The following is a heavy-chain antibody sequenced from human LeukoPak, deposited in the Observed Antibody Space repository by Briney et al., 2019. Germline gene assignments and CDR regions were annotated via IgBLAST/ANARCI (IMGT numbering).Heavy chain of an antibody. V-gene: IGHV3-30-3*01. J-gene: IGHJ3*02. Sequence: GGPLRLSCAASGFTFSSYAMHWVRQAPGKGLEWVAVISYDGSNKYYADSVKGRFTISRDNSKNTLYLQMNSLRAEDTAVYYCARTPNYSAAFDIWGQGTMVTVSS. CDR2: ISYDGSNK. D-gene: IGHD1-7*01. CDR3: ARTPNYSAAFDI. CDR1: GFTFSSYA.